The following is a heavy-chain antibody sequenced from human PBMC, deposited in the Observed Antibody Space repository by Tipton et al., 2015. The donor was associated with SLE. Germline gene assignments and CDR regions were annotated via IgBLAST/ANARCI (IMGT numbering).Heavy chain of an antibody. J-gene: IGHJ4*02. V-gene: IGHV4-4*07. CDR3: ARMNPSSSWFFDS. D-gene: IGHD6-13*01. Sequence: TLSLTCTVSGGSISSYYWSWIRQPAGKGLEWIGRIYTSGSTKYNPSLKSRVTMSVDTSKNQFSLKLSSVTAADTAVYYCARMNPSSSWFFDSWGQGTLVTVSS. CDR2: IYTSGST. CDR1: GGSISSYY.